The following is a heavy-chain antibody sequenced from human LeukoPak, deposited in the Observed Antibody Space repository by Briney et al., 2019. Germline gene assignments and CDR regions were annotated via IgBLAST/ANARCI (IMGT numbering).Heavy chain of an antibody. V-gene: IGHV1-18*01. Sequence: ASVKVSCKASGYTFTSYGISWVRQAPGQGLEWMGWISAYNGNTNYALKLQGRVTMTTDTSTSTAYMELRSLRSDDTAVYYCARVSYQLSAFDIWGQGTMVTVSS. CDR1: GYTFTSYG. CDR2: ISAYNGNT. D-gene: IGHD2-2*01. J-gene: IGHJ3*02. CDR3: ARVSYQLSAFDI.